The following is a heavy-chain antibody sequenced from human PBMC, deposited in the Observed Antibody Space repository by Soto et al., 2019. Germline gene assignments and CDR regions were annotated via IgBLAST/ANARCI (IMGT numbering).Heavy chain of an antibody. Sequence: TSETLSLTCSVSGYSVISSDYYFACMRQRPGKGLEWIGSIFYSGLTYYNPSLKSRVTLSVDTSKNHFSVRLNSVTAADTAVYYCAPLTVSLSGPYGIHVWGQGTTVTVSS. CDR3: APLTVSLSGPYGIHV. J-gene: IGHJ6*02. V-gene: IGHV4-39*01. CDR1: GYSVISSDYY. CDR2: IFYSGLT. D-gene: IGHD2-15*01.